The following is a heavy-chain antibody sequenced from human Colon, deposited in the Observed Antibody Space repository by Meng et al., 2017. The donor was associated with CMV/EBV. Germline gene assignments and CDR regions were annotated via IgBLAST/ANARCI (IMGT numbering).Heavy chain of an antibody. D-gene: IGHD1-14*01. V-gene: IGHV1-18*01. J-gene: IGHJ5*02. CDR3: ARDPFDSNRLDP. Sequence: GESLKISCKASGYMFISYGITWVRQAPGQGLDWVGWISAYDGNAGNTKYAQKLQGRVTMTTDTSTSTAYMELRSLRSDDTAVYYCARDPFDSNRLDPWGQGTLVTVSS. CDR1: GYMFISYG. CDR2: ISAYDGNAGNT.